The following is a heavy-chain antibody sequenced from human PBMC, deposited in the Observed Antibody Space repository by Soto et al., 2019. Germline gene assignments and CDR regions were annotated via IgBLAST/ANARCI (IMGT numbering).Heavy chain of an antibody. CDR3: ARGGELATKSGLDY. J-gene: IGHJ4*02. V-gene: IGHV4-34*01. D-gene: IGHD1-26*01. CDR2: IKHSGST. Sequence: QVQLQQWGAGLLKPSETLSLTCAVYGGSFSGYYWSWIRQPPGQGLEWIGEIKHSGSTNYNPSLKSRINISVDTSKNQCSLKRSSVTAADPAVYYCARGGELATKSGLDYWGQGTLVTVSS. CDR1: GGSFSGYY.